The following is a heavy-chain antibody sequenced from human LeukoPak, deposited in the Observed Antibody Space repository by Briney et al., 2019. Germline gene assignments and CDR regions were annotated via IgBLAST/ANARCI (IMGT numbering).Heavy chain of an antibody. Sequence: GGSLRLSCSASGFTFSSYAMHWVRQAPGKGLEYVSAISSNGGSTYYADSVKGRFTISRDNSKNTLYLQVSSLRAEDTAVYYCVKDHYGGLSYYGMDVWGQGTTVTVSS. D-gene: IGHD4-23*01. CDR2: ISSNGGST. CDR3: VKDHYGGLSYYGMDV. V-gene: IGHV3-64D*06. J-gene: IGHJ6*02. CDR1: GFTFSSYA.